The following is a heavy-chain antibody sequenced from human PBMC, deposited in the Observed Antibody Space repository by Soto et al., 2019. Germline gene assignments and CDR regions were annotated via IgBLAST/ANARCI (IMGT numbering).Heavy chain of an antibody. CDR1: RDTFNKYA. CDR2: IIPIFSSS. J-gene: IGHJ6*02. CDR3: ARGETYLGV. V-gene: IGHV1-69*01. Sequence: QVQLVQSGAEVKKPGSSVKVSCKTSRDTFNKYAFNWVRQAPGQGLEWMGWIIPIFSSSNYAEKFQGRVTITADDSTSTAYMELRSLRFEDTAVYYCARGETYLGVWGQGTTVTVS.